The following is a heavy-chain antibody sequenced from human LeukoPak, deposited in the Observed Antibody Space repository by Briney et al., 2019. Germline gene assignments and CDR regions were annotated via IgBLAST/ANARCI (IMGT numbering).Heavy chain of an antibody. Sequence: ASVKVSCKASGYTFTSYDINWVRQATGQGLEWMGWMNPNSGNTGYAQKFQGRVTMTRNTSISTAYMELSSLRSEDTAVYYCARGGISPPYYYGMDVWGQGTTVTVSS. CDR2: MNPNSGNT. CDR1: GYTFTSYD. J-gene: IGHJ6*02. D-gene: IGHD2/OR15-2a*01. CDR3: ARGGISPPYYYGMDV. V-gene: IGHV1-8*01.